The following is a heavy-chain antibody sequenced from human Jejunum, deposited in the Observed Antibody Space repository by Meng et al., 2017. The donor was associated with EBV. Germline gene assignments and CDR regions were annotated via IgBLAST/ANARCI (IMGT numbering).Heavy chain of an antibody. CDR1: GFTLSTYW. CDR3: VTGQGDSRYYFDS. D-gene: IGHD3-10*01. J-gene: IGHJ4*02. CDR2: ISSDGRSI. V-gene: IGHV3-74*01. Sequence: HLVGSGGSLVQPGESLRLSCAASGFTLSTYWMHWVRQAPGKGLVWVSRISSDGRSITYADSVKGRFTISRDNAKNTLYLQMNSLRVEDTAVYYCVTGQGDSRYYFDSWSQGTLVTVSS.